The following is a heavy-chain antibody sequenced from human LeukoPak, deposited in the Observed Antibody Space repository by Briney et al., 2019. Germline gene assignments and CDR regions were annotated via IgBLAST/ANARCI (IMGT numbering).Heavy chain of an antibody. V-gene: IGHV4-30-4*08. CDR1: GGSISSGDYY. CDR2: IYYSGST. D-gene: IGHD1-20*01. Sequence: SETLSLTRTVSGGSISSGDYYWSWIRQPPGKGLEWIGYIYYSGSTYYNPSLKSRVTISVDTSKNQFSLKLSSVTAADTAVYYCARDRGRKGITGFDYWGQGTLVTVSS. J-gene: IGHJ4*02. CDR3: ARDRGRKGITGFDY.